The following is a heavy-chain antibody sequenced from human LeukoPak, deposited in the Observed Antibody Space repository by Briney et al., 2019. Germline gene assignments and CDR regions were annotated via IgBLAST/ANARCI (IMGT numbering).Heavy chain of an antibody. V-gene: IGHV3-7*03. CDR1: GFTFSSYW. CDR2: IKTDGSEK. Sequence: GGSLRLSCEASGFTFSSYWMSWVRQAPGKGLEWVANIKTDGSEKYYVDSVKGRFTISRDNAKNSLYLQMNSLRAEDTAVYYCAKEMTTVTTLYGMDVWGQGTTVTVSS. D-gene: IGHD4-17*01. J-gene: IGHJ6*02. CDR3: AKEMTTVTTLYGMDV.